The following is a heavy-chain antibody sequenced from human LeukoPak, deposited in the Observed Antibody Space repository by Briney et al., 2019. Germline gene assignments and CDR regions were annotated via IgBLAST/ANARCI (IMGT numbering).Heavy chain of an antibody. V-gene: IGHV4-34*01. CDR2: INHGGST. CDR3: ARWSSNSYDSSGRRFDP. Sequence: PSETLSLTCAVYGGSFIDYYWSWIRQPPGKGLEWIGEINHGGSTNYNPSLKSRVTISIDTSKNQFSLKLSSVTAADTAVYSCARWSSNSYDSSGRRFDPWGQRTLVTVSS. D-gene: IGHD3-22*01. J-gene: IGHJ5*02. CDR1: GGSFIDYY.